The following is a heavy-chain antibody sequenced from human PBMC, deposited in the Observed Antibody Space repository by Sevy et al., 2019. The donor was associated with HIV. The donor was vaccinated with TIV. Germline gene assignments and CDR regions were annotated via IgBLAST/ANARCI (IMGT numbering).Heavy chain of an antibody. V-gene: IGHV3-23*01. D-gene: IGHD3-3*01. CDR1: GFTFSSYA. Sequence: GGSLRLSCAASGFTFSSYAMSWVRQAPGKGLEWVSAISGSGGSTYYADSVKGRFTISRDNSKNTLYLQMNSLRAEDTVGYYCATNVGADFWSGDPYTPFDYWGQGTLVTVSS. J-gene: IGHJ4*02. CDR3: ATNVGADFWSGDPYTPFDY. CDR2: ISGSGGST.